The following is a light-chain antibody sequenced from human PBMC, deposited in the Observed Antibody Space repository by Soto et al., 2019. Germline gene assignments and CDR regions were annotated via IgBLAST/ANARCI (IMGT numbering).Light chain of an antibody. CDR1: ESVSTSY. V-gene: IGKV3-11*01. CDR3: HQRQSWPRT. Sequence: EIVLTQSPGTRSLSPGERATLSCMASESVSTSYLAWYQHKPGQAPRLLIYLTSNRAAGIPARFSGSGSETDFTLTISDVEPEDFAVYYCHQRQSWPRTFGQGTKVDI. CDR2: LTS. J-gene: IGKJ1*01.